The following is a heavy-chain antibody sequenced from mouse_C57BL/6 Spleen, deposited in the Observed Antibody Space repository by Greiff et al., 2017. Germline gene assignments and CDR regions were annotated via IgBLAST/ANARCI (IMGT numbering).Heavy chain of an antibody. Sequence: QVQLQQPGAELVKPGASVKVSCKASGYTFTSYWMHWVKQRPGQGLEWIGRIHPSDSDNNYNQKFKGKATLTVDKSSSTAYMQLSSLTSEDSAVYYCAISYYYGSEAMDYWGQGASVTVSS. CDR1: GYTFTSYW. D-gene: IGHD1-1*01. J-gene: IGHJ4*01. V-gene: IGHV1-74*01. CDR2: IHPSDSDN. CDR3: AISYYYGSEAMDY.